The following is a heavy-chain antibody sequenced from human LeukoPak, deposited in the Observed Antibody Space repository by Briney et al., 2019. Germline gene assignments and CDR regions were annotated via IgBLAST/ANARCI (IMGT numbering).Heavy chain of an antibody. J-gene: IGHJ4*02. CDR3: VRDGPSGSGMDY. Sequence: GGSLRLSCAASGFTFSYYGMHWVRQAPGKGLEWVSVIWYDGSNKYYAGSAKGRFTVSRDNSKNTVDLQMNSLRVDDTAVYYCVRDGPSGSGMDYWGQGTLVTVSS. V-gene: IGHV3-33*01. D-gene: IGHD6-19*01. CDR1: GFTFSYYG. CDR2: IWYDGSNK.